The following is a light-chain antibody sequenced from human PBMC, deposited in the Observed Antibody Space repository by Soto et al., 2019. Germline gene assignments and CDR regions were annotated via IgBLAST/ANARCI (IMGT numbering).Light chain of an antibody. CDR3: QQRSTIPYT. J-gene: IGKJ2*01. CDR1: QNIGTY. Sequence: DIQMTQSPSSLPASVGDRVTLTCRASQNIGTYLNWYQQKPGKAPKLLIYASSSLQSGVPSRLSGSGSGTDFTRTINSLQPEHFATSCCQQRSTIPYTFGQGNKLEI. V-gene: IGKV1-39*01. CDR2: ASS.